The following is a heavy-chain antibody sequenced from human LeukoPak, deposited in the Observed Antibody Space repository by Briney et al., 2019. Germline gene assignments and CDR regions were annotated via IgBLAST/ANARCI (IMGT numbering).Heavy chain of an antibody. CDR1: GGTFSSYA. D-gene: IGHD3-9*01. V-gene: IGHV1-69*04. CDR2: IIPILGIA. Sequence: GASVKVSCKASGGTFSSYAINWVRQAPGQGLEWMGRIIPILGIANYAQKFQGRVTITADKSTSTAYMELSSLRSEDTAVYYCARYVYDILTGYDYWGQGTLVTVSS. J-gene: IGHJ4*02. CDR3: ARYVYDILTGYDY.